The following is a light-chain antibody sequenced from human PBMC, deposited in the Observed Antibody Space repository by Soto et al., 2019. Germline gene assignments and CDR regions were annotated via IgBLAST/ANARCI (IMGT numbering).Light chain of an antibody. Sequence: EIVLTQSPATLSLSPGERATLSCGASQSVITYLAWYQQKPGQAPRLLLYGASTRATGIPDRFSGSGSGTEFTLTISRLETADLAVYYCQQYGSSPPKTFGQGTKVDIK. J-gene: IGKJ1*01. CDR2: GAS. CDR1: QSVITY. V-gene: IGKV3-20*01. CDR3: QQYGSSPPKT.